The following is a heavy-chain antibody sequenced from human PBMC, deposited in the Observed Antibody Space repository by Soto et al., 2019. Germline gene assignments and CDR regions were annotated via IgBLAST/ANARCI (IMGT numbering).Heavy chain of an antibody. D-gene: IGHD3-22*01. Sequence: QVPLVESGAEVKKPGASVKVSCKASGYTFTDYGISWVRQAPGQGLEWMGWISGYNGNTKYAQKFQGRVTMTTDTPTTTAYMELRSLRSDDTAVYYCARDREYYYDSSGNYYYHYGLDVWGQGTTVTVS. V-gene: IGHV1-18*04. CDR1: GYTFTDYG. CDR2: ISGYNGNT. CDR3: ARDREYYYDSSGNYYYHYGLDV. J-gene: IGHJ6*02.